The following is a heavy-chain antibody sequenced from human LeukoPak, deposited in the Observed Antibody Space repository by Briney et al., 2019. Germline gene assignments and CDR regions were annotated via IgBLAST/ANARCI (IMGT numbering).Heavy chain of an antibody. CDR2: IYYSGST. CDR3: ARLSIVGATNFDY. D-gene: IGHD1-26*01. CDR1: GASITSYY. Sequence: SETLSLTCTVSGASITSYYWSWIRQPPGRGLEWIGYIYYSGSTTYKPSLKSRVTISVDTSKNQFSLKLSSVTAADTAVYYCARLSIVGATNFDYWGQGTLVTVSS. V-gene: IGHV4-59*08. J-gene: IGHJ4*02.